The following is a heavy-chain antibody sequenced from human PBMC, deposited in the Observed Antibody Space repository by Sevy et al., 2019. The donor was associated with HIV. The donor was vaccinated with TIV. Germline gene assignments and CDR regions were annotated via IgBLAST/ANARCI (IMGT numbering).Heavy chain of an antibody. V-gene: IGHV3-23*01. J-gene: IGHJ4*02. CDR1: GFTFSSYA. CDR3: AIAGIAYWGGDCYGPYY. CDR2: ISGSGGST. Sequence: GGSLRLSCAASGFTFSSYAMSWVRQAPGKGLEWVSAISGSGGSTYYADSVKGRFTISRDNSKNTLYLQMNSLGAEDTAVYYCAIAGIAYWGGDCYGPYYWGQGTLVTVSS. D-gene: IGHD2-21*02.